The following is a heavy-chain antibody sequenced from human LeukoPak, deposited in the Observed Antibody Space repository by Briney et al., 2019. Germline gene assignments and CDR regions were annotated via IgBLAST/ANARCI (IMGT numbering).Heavy chain of an antibody. CDR1: GGTFSSYA. CDR3: ATLYISPDYYDSSGYMYYFDY. Sequence: GSSVKVSCKASGGTFSSYAISWVRQAPGQGLEWMGGIIPIFGTANYAQKFQGRVTITADESTSTAYMELSSLRSEDTAVYYCATLYISPDYYDSSGYMYYFDYWGQGTLVTVSS. CDR2: IIPIFGTA. J-gene: IGHJ4*02. D-gene: IGHD3-22*01. V-gene: IGHV1-69*01.